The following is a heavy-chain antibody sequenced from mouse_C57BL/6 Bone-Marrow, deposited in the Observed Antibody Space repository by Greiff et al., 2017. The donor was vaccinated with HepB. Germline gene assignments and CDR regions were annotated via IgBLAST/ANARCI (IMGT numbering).Heavy chain of an antibody. J-gene: IGHJ4*01. V-gene: IGHV5-12*01. Sequence: EVMLVESGGGLVQPGGSLKLSCAASGFTFSDYYMYWVRQTPEKRLEWVAYISNGGGSTYYPDTVKGRFTISRDNAKNTLYLQMSRLKSEDTAMYYCARRKVTTRYYYAMDYWGQGTSVTVSS. CDR1: GFTFSDYY. D-gene: IGHD2-2*01. CDR3: ARRKVTTRYYYAMDY. CDR2: ISNGGGST.